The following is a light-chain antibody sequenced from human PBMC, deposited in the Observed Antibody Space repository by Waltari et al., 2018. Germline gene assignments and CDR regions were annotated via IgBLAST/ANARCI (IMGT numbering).Light chain of an antibody. CDR3: SSYTSSSTLDV. V-gene: IGLV2-14*01. J-gene: IGLJ1*01. CDR2: DVS. CDR1: SSDVGGYNY. Sequence: QSALTQPASVSGSPGQSITISCTGTSSDVGGYNYVSWYQQHPGKAPKLMIYDVSNRTSGVSNRFAGSKSGKTASLTISGLQAEDEADYYCSSYTSSSTLDVFGTGTKVTVL.